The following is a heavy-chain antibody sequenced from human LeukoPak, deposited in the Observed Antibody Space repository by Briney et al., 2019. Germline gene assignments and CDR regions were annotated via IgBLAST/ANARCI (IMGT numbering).Heavy chain of an antibody. D-gene: IGHD3-9*01. Sequence: SETLSLTCTVSGGSISSSSFYWGWIRQPPGKGLEWIGSLYYSGSTFYNPSLKSRVTISVDTSKNQFSLRLSSVTAADTAVYYCAGPGPDLDILTGFPFDYWGQGTLVTVSS. V-gene: IGHV4-39*01. CDR3: AGPGPDLDILTGFPFDY. J-gene: IGHJ4*02. CDR2: LYYSGST. CDR1: GGSISSSSFY.